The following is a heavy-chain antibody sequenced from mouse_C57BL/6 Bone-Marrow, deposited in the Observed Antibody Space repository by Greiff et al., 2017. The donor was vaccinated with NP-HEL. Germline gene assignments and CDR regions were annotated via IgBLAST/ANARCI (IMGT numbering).Heavy chain of an antibody. J-gene: IGHJ4*01. CDR1: GFSFNTYA. V-gene: IGHV10-1*01. D-gene: IGHD2-4*01. CDR2: IRSKSNNYAT. Sequence: EVQRVESGGGLVQPKGSLKLSCAASGFSFNTYAMNWVRQAPGKGLEWVARIRSKSNNYATYYADSVKDRFTISRDDSESMLYLQMNNLKTEDTAMYYCVRHYYDYDGYYAMDYWGQGTSVTVSS. CDR3: VRHYYDYDGYYAMDY.